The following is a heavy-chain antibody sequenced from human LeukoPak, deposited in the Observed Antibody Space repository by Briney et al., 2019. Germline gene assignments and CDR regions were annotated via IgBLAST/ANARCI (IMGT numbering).Heavy chain of an antibody. V-gene: IGHV3-21*01. CDR2: ISSSSSYI. CDR1: GFTFSSYS. J-gene: IGHJ4*02. Sequence: SGGSLRLSCAASGFTFSSYSMNWVRQAPGKGLEWVSSISSSSSYIYYADSVKGRFTISRDNAKDSLYPQMNSLRAEDTAVYYCAREPPLLQNHYDILTGYLIWGQGALVTVSS. D-gene: IGHD3-9*01. CDR3: AREPPLLQNHYDILTGYLI.